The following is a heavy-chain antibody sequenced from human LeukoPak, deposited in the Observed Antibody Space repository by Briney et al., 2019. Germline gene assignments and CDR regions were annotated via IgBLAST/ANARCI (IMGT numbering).Heavy chain of an antibody. J-gene: IGHJ4*02. Sequence: PSETLSLTCTVSGGSITSYLWSWIRQSPGRGLEWLGSVLYSGSTNYNPSLSGRVAISIDTSKRQFSLKLRSVTTADTAVYYCARANLYYFDYWGQGTPVTVS. CDR1: GGSITSYL. V-gene: IGHV4-59*01. CDR3: ARANLYYFDY. CDR2: VLYSGST.